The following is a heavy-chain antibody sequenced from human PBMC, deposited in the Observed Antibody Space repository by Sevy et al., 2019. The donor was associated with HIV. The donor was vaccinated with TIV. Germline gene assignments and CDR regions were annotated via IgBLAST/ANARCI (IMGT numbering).Heavy chain of an antibody. Sequence: GGSLRLSCAASGFTFSISAMTWVRQAPGKGLEWVSVISDSGNSAYYSDSVTGRFTIFRDNTKNTLSLQMNSLRAEDTAVYYCAKGGRSYGDSYFDDWGQGTLVTVSS. J-gene: IGHJ4*02. CDR1: GFTFSISA. CDR2: ISDSGNSA. V-gene: IGHV3-23*01. D-gene: IGHD5-18*01. CDR3: AKGGRSYGDSYFDD.